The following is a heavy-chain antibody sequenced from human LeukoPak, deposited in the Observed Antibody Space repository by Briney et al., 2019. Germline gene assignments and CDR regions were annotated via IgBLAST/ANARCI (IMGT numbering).Heavy chain of an antibody. D-gene: IGHD1-1*01. CDR2: IIPIFGTA. Sequence: SVKVSCKASGGTFSSYAISWVRQAPGQGLEWMGGIIPIFGTANYAQKFQGRVTITTDESTSTAYMELRSLPADDTAVYYLASDIATVQTQDWGQGTLVTVSS. CDR1: GGTFSSYA. J-gene: IGHJ4*02. CDR3: ASDIATVQTQD. V-gene: IGHV1-69*05.